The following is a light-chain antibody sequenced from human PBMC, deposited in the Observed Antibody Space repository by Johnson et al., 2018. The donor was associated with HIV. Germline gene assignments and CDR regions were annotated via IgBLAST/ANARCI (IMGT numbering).Light chain of an antibody. CDR3: AAWHSSLNAHYV. V-gene: IGLV1-51*02. Sequence: QSVLTQPPSVSAAPGQKVTISCSGSSSNIGNNYVSWYQQLPGTAPKLLICENNKRPSGIPDRFSGTKSGTSATLGITGLQTGDEADYYCAAWHSSLNAHYVFGTGTKITVL. CDR1: SSNIGNNY. CDR2: ENN. J-gene: IGLJ1*01.